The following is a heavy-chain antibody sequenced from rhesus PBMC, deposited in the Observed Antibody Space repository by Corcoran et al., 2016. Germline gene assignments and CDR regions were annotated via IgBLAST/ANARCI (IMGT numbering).Heavy chain of an antibody. Sequence: EVQLVQSGAEVKRPGESLRISCKTSGYSFTGSWISWVRQMPGKGLEWMGMIYSGDSDTRYSPSFQDQVIISADKSISTAYLQWSSLKASDTATYYCAKNNPGWTGYYFYWGQGVLVTVSS. J-gene: IGHJ4*01. CDR3: AKNNPGWTGYYFY. D-gene: IGHD3-3*01. CDR1: GYSFTGSW. V-gene: IGHV5-43*01. CDR2: IYSGDSDT.